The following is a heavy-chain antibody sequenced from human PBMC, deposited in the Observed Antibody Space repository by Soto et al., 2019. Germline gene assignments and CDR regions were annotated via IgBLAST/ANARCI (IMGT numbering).Heavy chain of an antibody. CDR3: AKGGWEGLAAAGQYYYYGMDV. V-gene: IGHV3-30*18. CDR1: GFTFSSYG. J-gene: IGHJ6*02. CDR2: ISYDGSNK. Sequence: QVQLVESGGGVVQPGRSLRLSCAASGFTFSSYGMHWVRQAPGKGLEWVAVISYDGSNKYYADSVKGRCTISRDNSKNTLYLQMNRLRAEDTAVYYCAKGGWEGLAAAGQYYYYGMDVWGQGTTVTVSS. D-gene: IGHD6-13*01.